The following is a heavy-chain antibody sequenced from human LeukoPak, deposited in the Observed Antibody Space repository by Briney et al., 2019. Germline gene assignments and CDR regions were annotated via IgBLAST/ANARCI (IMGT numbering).Heavy chain of an antibody. CDR2: IYHSGST. Sequence: SETLSLTCTVSGGSISSGDYYWSWIRQPPGKGLEWIGYIYHSGSTYYNPSLKSRVTISVDTSKNQFSLKLSSVTAADTAVYYCAGMRTTVIGAFDIWGQGTMVTVSS. D-gene: IGHD4-17*01. J-gene: IGHJ3*02. V-gene: IGHV4-30-4*01. CDR3: AGMRTTVIGAFDI. CDR1: GGSISSGDYY.